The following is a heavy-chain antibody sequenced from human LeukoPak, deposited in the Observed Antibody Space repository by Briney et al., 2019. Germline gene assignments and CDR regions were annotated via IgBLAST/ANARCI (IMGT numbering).Heavy chain of an antibody. V-gene: IGHV1-58*01. CDR1: GFTFSTSA. CDR2: IIVGSGAT. J-gene: IGHJ3*01. CDR3: AAELYGVYTDCCTFHL. Sequence: SVKVSCKTSGFTFSTSAVQWVRQARGQPLEWIGWIIVGSGATNYAQSLQGRFTITRDMSTDTAYMELSSLGSEDSAVYYCAAELYGVYTDCCTFHLWGQGTLVTVSS. D-gene: IGHD4-17*01.